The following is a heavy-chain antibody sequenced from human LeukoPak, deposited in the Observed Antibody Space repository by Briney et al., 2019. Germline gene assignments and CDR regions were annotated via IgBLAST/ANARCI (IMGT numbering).Heavy chain of an antibody. Sequence: GGSLRLSCAASGFTVSNNYMTWVRQAPGKGLEWVSLIYSGGSTYYADSVKGRFTISRDNSKNTVYLQMNSLRAEDTAVYFCAKPYGSGTYYTDFYYGMDVWGQGTTVTVSS. V-gene: IGHV3-66*04. D-gene: IGHD3-10*01. J-gene: IGHJ6*02. CDR2: IYSGGST. CDR1: GFTVSNNY. CDR3: AKPYGSGTYYTDFYYGMDV.